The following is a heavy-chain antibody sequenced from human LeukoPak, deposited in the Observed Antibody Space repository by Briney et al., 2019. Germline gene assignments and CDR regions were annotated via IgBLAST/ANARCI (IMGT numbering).Heavy chain of an antibody. CDR2: INPSGGST. V-gene: IGHV1-46*01. D-gene: IGHD2-21*02. Sequence: GASVKVSCKASGYTFTSYYMHWVRQAPGQGLEWMGIINPSGGSTSYAQKFQGRVTMTEDTSTDTAYMELSSLRSEDTAVYYCATDLAYCGGDCYWGQGTLVTVSS. CDR1: GYTFTSYY. CDR3: ATDLAYCGGDCY. J-gene: IGHJ4*02.